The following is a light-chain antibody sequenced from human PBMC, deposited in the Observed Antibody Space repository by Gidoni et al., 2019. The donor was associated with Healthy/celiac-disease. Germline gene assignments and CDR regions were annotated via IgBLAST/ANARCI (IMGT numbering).Light chain of an antibody. CDR3: QQSYSTPVGA. CDR2: AAS. J-gene: IGKJ1*01. CDR1: QSISSY. V-gene: IGKV1-39*01. Sequence: DIQMTQSPSSLSASVGDRVTITCRASQSISSYLNWYQQKPGKAPKLLIYAASSLQSGVPSRFSGSGSGTDFTLTISSLQPEDFATYYCQQSYSTPVGAFXQXTKVEIK.